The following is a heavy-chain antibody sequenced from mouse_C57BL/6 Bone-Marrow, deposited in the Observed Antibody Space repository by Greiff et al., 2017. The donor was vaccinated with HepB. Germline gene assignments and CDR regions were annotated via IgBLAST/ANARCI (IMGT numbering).Heavy chain of an antibody. D-gene: IGHD2-4*01. CDR3: ARVSYYDYDDWFAY. V-gene: IGHV1-61*01. CDR1: GYTFTSYW. Sequence: QVQLQQPGAELVRPGSSVKLSCKASGYTFTSYWMDWVKQRPGQGLEWIGNIYPSDSETHYNQKFKDKATLTVDKSSSTAYMQLSSLTSEDSAVYYCARVSYYDYDDWFAYWGQGTLVTVSA. J-gene: IGHJ3*01. CDR2: IYPSDSET.